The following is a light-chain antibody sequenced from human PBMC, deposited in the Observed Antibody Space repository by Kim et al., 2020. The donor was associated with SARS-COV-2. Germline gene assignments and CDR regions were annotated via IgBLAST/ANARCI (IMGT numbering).Light chain of an antibody. V-gene: IGKV1-39*01. CDR3: QQSYNSPRT. Sequence: DIQMTQSPSSLSASVGDRVTITCRASQNIVNTLNWYQQKPGTAPKLLIYAASTLQSGVPSRFSGGGSGTDFTLTISSLQPDDFATYYCQQSYNSPRTFGPGTKVDIK. J-gene: IGKJ3*01. CDR2: AAS. CDR1: QNIVNT.